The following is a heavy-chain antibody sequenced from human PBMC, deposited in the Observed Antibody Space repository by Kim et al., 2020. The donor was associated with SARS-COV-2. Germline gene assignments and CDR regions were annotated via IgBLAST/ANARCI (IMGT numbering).Heavy chain of an antibody. V-gene: IGHV1-46*01. CDR2: INPNGGST. CDR1: GYTFTSYY. D-gene: IGHD3-22*01. CDR3: ARRGITRLVVVMTDPLGYYGMDV. J-gene: IGHJ6*02. Sequence: ASVKVSCKASGYTFTSYYMHWVRQAPGQGLEWMGIINPNGGSTSYAQKFQGRVTMTRDTSTSTVYMELSSLRSEDTAVYYCARRGITRLVVVMTDPLGYYGMDVWGQVTTVTVSS.